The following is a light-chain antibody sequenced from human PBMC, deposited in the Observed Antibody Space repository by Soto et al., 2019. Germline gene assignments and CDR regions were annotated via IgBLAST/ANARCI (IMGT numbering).Light chain of an antibody. CDR2: DAS. CDR1: QSVKSN. Sequence: EVVLTHSPATLSVSPGEIGTLSCRASQSVKSNLAWYQQKPGQAPRLLIYDASNRATGIPARFSGSGSGTEFTLTISSLQSEDFAIYYCQQYHIWLTFGGGTKVDIK. J-gene: IGKJ4*01. V-gene: IGKV3-15*01. CDR3: QQYHIWLT.